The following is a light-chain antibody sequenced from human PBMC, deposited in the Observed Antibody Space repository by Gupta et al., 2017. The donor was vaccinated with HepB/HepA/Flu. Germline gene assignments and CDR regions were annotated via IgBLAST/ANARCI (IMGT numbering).Light chain of an antibody. J-gene: IGLJ2*01. CDR3: QSYDSSLSGSV. CDR1: SSNMGAGYD. CDR2: GNS. V-gene: IGLV1-40*01. Sequence: QSVLTQPPSVSGAPGQRVTLSCTGSSSNMGAGYDVLWYQQLPGTAPKLLIYGNSNRPSGVPDRFSGSKPGTSASLAITGLQAEDEADYYCQSYDSSLSGSVFGGGTKLTVL.